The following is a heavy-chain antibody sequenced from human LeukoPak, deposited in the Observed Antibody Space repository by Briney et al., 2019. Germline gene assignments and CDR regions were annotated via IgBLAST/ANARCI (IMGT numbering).Heavy chain of an antibody. Sequence: GGSLRLSCAASGFTFSNYCMSWVRQVPGKGLEWVANIKEDGSEKYYVDSVKGRFTISRDNAKNSLLLQMNSLRTEDTAVYYCSIQKADLITMIRGIFAYWGQGTLVTVSS. CDR1: GFTFSNYC. CDR2: IKEDGSEK. CDR3: SIQKADLITMIRGIFAY. V-gene: IGHV3-7*01. D-gene: IGHD3-10*01. J-gene: IGHJ4*02.